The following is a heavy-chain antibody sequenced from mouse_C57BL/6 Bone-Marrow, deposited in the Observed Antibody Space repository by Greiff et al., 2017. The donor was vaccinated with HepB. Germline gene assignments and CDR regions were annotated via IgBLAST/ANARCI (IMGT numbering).Heavy chain of an antibody. CDR3: AREGSMAY. J-gene: IGHJ3*01. V-gene: IGHV1-82*01. CDR1: GYAFSSSW. Sequence: VKLQESGPELVKPGASVKISCKASGYAFSSSWMNWVKQRPGKGLEWIGRIYPGDGDTNYNGKFKGKATLTADKSSSTAYMQLSSLTSEDSAVYFCAREGSMAYWGQGTLVTVSA. D-gene: IGHD2-10*02. CDR2: IYPGDGDT.